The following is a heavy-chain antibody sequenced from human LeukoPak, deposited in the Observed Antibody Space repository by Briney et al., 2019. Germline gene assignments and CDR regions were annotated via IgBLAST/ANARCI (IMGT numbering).Heavy chain of an antibody. D-gene: IGHD3-10*01. CDR3: ARTYYYGSGGCGFDY. CDR1: GGSISSGDYY. Sequence: PSETLSLTCTVSGGSISSGDYYWSWIRQPPGKGLEWIGYIYYSGSTYYNPSLKSRVTISVDTSKNQFSLKLSSVTAADTAVYYCARTYYYGSGGCGFDYWGQGTLVTVSS. CDR2: IYYSGST. J-gene: IGHJ4*02. V-gene: IGHV4-30-4*01.